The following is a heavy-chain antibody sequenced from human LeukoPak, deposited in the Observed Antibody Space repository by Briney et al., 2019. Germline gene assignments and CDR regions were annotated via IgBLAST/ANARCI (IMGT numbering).Heavy chain of an antibody. D-gene: IGHD5-12*01. CDR1: GFTFSRYA. V-gene: IGHV3-23*01. CDR3: AKYKESDRYRDYDYFDY. CDR2: ISGSGDDT. Sequence: GGSLRLSCAASGFTFSRYAMSWVRQAPGKGLEWVSSISGSGDDTYYADSVKGRFTNSRDNSKNTLYLRMNSLRAEDTAVYYCAKYKESDRYRDYDYFDYWGQGTLVTVSS. J-gene: IGHJ4*02.